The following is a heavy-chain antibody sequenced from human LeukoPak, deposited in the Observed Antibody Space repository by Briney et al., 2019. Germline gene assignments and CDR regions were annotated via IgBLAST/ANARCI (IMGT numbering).Heavy chain of an antibody. D-gene: IGHD6-6*01. CDR2: VNPNSGNT. J-gene: IGHJ4*02. V-gene: IGHV1-8*01. CDR3: ARGAWTSSFDY. Sequence: ASVKVSCKTSGYTFTSYDVIWVRQATAQGREGMGWVNPNSGNTADAQNFQGRVTMTSDTSINTAYMELSSLRSEDTAVYYCARGAWTSSFDYWGQGTLVTVSS. CDR1: GYTFTSYD.